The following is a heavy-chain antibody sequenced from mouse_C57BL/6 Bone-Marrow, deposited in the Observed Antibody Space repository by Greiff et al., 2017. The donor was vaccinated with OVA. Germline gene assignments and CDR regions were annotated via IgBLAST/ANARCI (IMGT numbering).Heavy chain of an antibody. D-gene: IGHD1-1*01. Sequence: EVQLQQSGPELVKPGASVKISCKASGYTFTDYYMNWVKQSHGKSLEWIGDINPNNGGTSYNQKFKGKATLTVDKSSSTAYMELRSLTSEDSAVYYCARDEMGLYYYGSSPWYFDYWGQGTTLTVSS. CDR3: ARDEMGLYYYGSSPWYFDY. CDR2: INPNNGGT. CDR1: GYTFTDYY. V-gene: IGHV1-26*01. J-gene: IGHJ2*01.